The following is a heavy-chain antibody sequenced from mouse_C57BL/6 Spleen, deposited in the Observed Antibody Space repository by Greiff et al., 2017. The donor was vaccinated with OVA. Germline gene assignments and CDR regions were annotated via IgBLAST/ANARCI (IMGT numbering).Heavy chain of an antibody. D-gene: IGHD2-4*01. Sequence: VQLQQSGAELVRPGASVKLSCTASGFNIKDYYMHWVKQRPEQGLEWIGRIDPEDGDTEYAPKFQGKATMTADTSSNTAYMQLRSLTSEDTAVYYCTQDYGFDYWGQGTTLTVSS. CDR3: TQDYGFDY. CDR1: GFNIKDYY. J-gene: IGHJ2*01. V-gene: IGHV14-1*01. CDR2: IDPEDGDT.